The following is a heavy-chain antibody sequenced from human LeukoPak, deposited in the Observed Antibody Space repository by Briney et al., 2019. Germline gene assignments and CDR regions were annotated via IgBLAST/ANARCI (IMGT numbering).Heavy chain of an antibody. D-gene: IGHD3-22*01. CDR2: IKQDGSEK. CDR3: ARDPASYYDSSGYYYGY. V-gene: IGHV3-7*01. J-gene: IGHJ4*02. Sequence: GGSLRLSCAASGFTFSSYWMSRVRQAPGKGLEWVANIKQDGSEKYYVDSVKGRFTISRDNAKNSLYLQMNSLRAEDTAVYYCARDPASYYDSSGYYYGYWGQGTLVTVSS. CDR1: GFTFSSYW.